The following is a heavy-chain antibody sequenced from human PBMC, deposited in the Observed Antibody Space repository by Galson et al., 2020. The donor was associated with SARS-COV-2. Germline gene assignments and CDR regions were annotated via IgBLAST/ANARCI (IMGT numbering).Heavy chain of an antibody. J-gene: IGHJ4*02. CDR2: IYYSGST. CDR3: ARQGIVVVTLDY. V-gene: IGHV4-39*01. D-gene: IGHD2-21*02. Sequence: ETSETLSLTCTVSGGSISSSSYYWGWIRQPPGKGLEWIGSIYYSGSTYYNPSLKSRVTISVDTSKNQFSLKLSSVTAADTAVYYCARQGIVVVTLDYWGQGTLVTVSS. CDR1: GGSISSSSYY.